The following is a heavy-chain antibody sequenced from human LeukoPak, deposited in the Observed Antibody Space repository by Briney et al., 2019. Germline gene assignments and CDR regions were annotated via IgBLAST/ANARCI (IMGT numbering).Heavy chain of an antibody. D-gene: IGHD1-26*01. CDR1: GGTFSSYA. CDR3: ARPSGSYYFDY. Sequence: GASVKVSCKASGGTFSSYAISWVRQAPGQGLEWMGRIIPILGIANYAQKFQGRVTITADKSTSTAYMELSSLRSEDTAVYYCARPSGSYYFDYWGQGTLVTVSS. CDR2: IIPILGIA. J-gene: IGHJ4*02. V-gene: IGHV1-69*04.